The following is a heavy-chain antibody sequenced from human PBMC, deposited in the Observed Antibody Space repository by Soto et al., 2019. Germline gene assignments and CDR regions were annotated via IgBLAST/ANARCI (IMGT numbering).Heavy chain of an antibody. J-gene: IGHJ6*03. D-gene: IGHD2-21*01. CDR1: RGSFSGYY. CDR3: ARCGRNYYYYYYMDV. V-gene: IGHV4-34*01. Sequence: QVQLQQWGAGLLKPSETLSLTCAVYRGSFSGYYWSWIRQPPGKGLEWIGEINHSGSTNYNPSLKSRVTISVDTSKNQFSLKLSSVTAADTAVYYCARCGRNYYYYYYMDVWGKGTTVTVSS. CDR2: INHSGST.